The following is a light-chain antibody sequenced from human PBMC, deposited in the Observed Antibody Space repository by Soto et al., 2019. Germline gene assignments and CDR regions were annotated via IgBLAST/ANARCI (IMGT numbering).Light chain of an antibody. CDR1: SSDVGAYNY. CDR3: TSYTSSSTLYV. Sequence: QSVLTHPASVSGSPGQSITISCTGTSSDVGAYNYVSWYQQYPGKAPKLMIYDVSNRPSGVSNRFSGSKSGNTASLTISGLQAEDEADYYCTSYTSSSTLYVFGTGTKVTVL. J-gene: IGLJ1*01. CDR2: DVS. V-gene: IGLV2-14*01.